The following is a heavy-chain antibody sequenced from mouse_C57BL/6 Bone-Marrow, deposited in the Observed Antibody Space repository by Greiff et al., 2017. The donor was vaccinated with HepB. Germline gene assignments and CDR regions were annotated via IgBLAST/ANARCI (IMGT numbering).Heavy chain of an antibody. CDR3: ARDRVYYSGPPYWYFDV. J-gene: IGHJ1*03. CDR1: GFTFSDYY. CDR2: INYDGSST. D-gene: IGHD1-1*01. Sequence: DVKLVESEGGLVQPGSSMKLSCTASGFTFSDYYMAWVRQVPEKGLEWVANINYDGSSTYYLDSLKSRFIISKDNAKNILYLQMSSLKSEDTATYYCARDRVYYSGPPYWYFDVWGTGTTVTVSS. V-gene: IGHV5-16*01.